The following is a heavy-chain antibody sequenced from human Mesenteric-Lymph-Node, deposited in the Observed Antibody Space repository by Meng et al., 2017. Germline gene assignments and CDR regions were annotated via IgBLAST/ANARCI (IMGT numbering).Heavy chain of an antibody. D-gene: IGHD6-19*01. CDR3: AGDGPSSGGSMVYAFDI. J-gene: IGHJ3*02. Sequence: GSLRLSCTVSGGSISSSSYYWGWIRQPPGKGREWIGSIYYSGSTYYNPSLKSRVTISVDTSKNQFSLKLSSVTAADTAVYYCAGDGPSSGGSMVYAFDIWGQGTMVTVSS. V-gene: IGHV4-39*07. CDR1: GGSISSSSYY. CDR2: IYYSGST.